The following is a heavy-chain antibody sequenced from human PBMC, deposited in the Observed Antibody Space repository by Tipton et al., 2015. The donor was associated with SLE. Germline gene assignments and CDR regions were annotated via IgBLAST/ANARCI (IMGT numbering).Heavy chain of an antibody. Sequence: GSLRLSCEASGFTFSSHVITWVRQAPGKGLEWVSGISGGGISTFYADSVKGRFTVSRDNPKNTLYLQMNSLRAEDTAVYYCAKYEKSMSSGDYYFDLWGRGTLVTVSS. D-gene: IGHD4-17*01. J-gene: IGHJ2*01. CDR2: ISGGGIST. CDR1: GFTFSSHV. V-gene: IGHV3-23*01. CDR3: AKYEKSMSSGDYYFDL.